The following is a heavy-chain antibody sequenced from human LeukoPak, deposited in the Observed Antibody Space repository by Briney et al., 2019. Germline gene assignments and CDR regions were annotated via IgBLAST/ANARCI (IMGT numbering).Heavy chain of an antibody. J-gene: IGHJ4*02. V-gene: IGHV4-59*03. CDR1: GGSISSYS. D-gene: IGHD3-10*01. CDR2: IYYSGRT. Sequence: MPSETLSLTCTVSGGSISSYSWSWIRQPPGKGREWIGYIYYSGRTAYNPSLTSRVTISIDASKDQFSLRLSSVTAADTAIYYCAADYGSGSYRFDYWGQGTLVTVSS. CDR3: AADYGSGSYRFDY.